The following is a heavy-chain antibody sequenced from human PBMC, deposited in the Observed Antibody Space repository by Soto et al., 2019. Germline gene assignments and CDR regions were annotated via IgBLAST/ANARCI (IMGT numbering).Heavy chain of an antibody. V-gene: IGHV3-23*01. Sequence: GGSLRLSCAASGSTFGIYAMSRVRQAPGKGLEWVSSISGSGGSIYYAHSVKGRFTISSDKTKNTLDLQMNSLRAEDTAVYHCARVAPEYSSTPRRFDFWGQGTLVTAPQ. CDR3: ARVAPEYSSTPRRFDF. CDR1: GSTFGIYA. CDR2: ISGSGGSI. D-gene: IGHD6-13*01. J-gene: IGHJ4*02.